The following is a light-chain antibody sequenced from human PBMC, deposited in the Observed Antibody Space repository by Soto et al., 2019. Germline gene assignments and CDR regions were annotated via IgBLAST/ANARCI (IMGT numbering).Light chain of an antibody. J-gene: IGKJ2*01. Sequence: EIVLTQSPGTQSLSPGERATLSCRASQSVSSDYLAWYQQKPGQAPRLLISGASIRATGIPDRFSGSGSGTDFTLTISRPEPEDFAVYSCQQYGTSPYTFGQGTKLEIK. V-gene: IGKV3-20*01. CDR2: GAS. CDR3: QQYGTSPYT. CDR1: QSVSSDY.